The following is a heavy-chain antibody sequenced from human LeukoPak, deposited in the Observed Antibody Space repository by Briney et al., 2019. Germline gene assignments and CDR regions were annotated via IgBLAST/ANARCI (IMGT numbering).Heavy chain of an antibody. V-gene: IGHV3-23*01. Sequence: GGSLRLSCAASGFTFGDFTMSWVRQAPGKGLEWVSAISASADKTYYADSVKGRFTISRDNSKGTLYLQMNSLRAEDTALYYCARDFYDSSGYYYDYWGQGTLVTVSS. D-gene: IGHD3-22*01. J-gene: IGHJ4*02. CDR2: ISASADKT. CDR3: ARDFYDSSGYYYDY. CDR1: GFTFGDFT.